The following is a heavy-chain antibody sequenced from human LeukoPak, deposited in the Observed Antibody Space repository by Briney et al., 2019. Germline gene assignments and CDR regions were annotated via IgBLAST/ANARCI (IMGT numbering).Heavy chain of an antibody. D-gene: IGHD3-3*01. V-gene: IGHV3-23*01. CDR2: ISGGGGGT. J-gene: IGHJ4*02. Sequence: GGSLRLSCAASGFTFGTYAMSWVRQAPGKGLEWVSAISGGGGGTYSADSVKGRFTISRDNSKNTLYLQMNSLRAEDTAVYYCAKSMFGVFRGFDYWGQGTLVTVSS. CDR3: AKSMFGVFRGFDY. CDR1: GFTFGTYA.